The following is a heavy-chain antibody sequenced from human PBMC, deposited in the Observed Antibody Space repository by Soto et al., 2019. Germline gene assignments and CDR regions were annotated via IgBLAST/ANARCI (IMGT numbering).Heavy chain of an antibody. CDR2: IIPIFDAT. J-gene: IGHJ4*02. V-gene: IGHV1-69*01. Sequence: ACQATGQGLMWMGGIIPIFDATNYAQMFQGRVTITADDSTSTAYMELSSLRSDDTAVYYGARDLPNRSGRVWVPGSLVTVSS. CDR3: ARDLPNRSGRV. D-gene: IGHD3-10*01.